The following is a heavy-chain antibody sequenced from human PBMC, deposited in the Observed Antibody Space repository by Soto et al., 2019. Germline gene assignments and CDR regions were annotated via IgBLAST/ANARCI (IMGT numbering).Heavy chain of an antibody. D-gene: IGHD3-22*01. V-gene: IGHV1-58*01. CDR2: IVVGSGNT. J-gene: IGHJ6*02. Sequence: GASVKVSCKASGFTFTSSAVQWVRQARGQRLEWKGWIVVGSGNTNYAQKFKERVTITRDMSTSTAYMELSSLRSEDTAVYYCAAVPHYDSSGYYPNEYYYYYGMDVWGQGTTVTVSS. CDR3: AAVPHYDSSGYYPNEYYYYYGMDV. CDR1: GFTFTSSA.